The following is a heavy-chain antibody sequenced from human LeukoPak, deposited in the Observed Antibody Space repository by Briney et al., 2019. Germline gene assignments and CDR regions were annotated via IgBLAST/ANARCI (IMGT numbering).Heavy chain of an antibody. Sequence: ASETLSLTCTVSGGSISSYYWSWIRQPPGKGLEWIGYIYYSGSTNYNPSLKSRVTISVDTSKNQFSLKLSSVTAADTAVYYCARDIPGSAVAGTGDYYGMDVWGQGTTVTVSS. CDR3: ARDIPGSAVAGTGDYYGMDV. CDR1: GGSISSYY. CDR2: IYYSGST. V-gene: IGHV4-59*12. J-gene: IGHJ6*02. D-gene: IGHD6-19*01.